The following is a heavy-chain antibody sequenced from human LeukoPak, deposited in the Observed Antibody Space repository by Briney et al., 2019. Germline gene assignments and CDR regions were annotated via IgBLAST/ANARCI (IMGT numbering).Heavy chain of an antibody. Sequence: GESLKISCKGSGYSFTNYWIGWVRQMPGKGLEWMGIIYPGDSDTRYSPSFQGQVTISADKSISTAYLQWSSLKASDTAMYYCARWKVAATRVSAYYFDYWGQGTLVTVSS. J-gene: IGHJ4*02. CDR2: IYPGDSDT. CDR3: ARWKVAATRVSAYYFDY. V-gene: IGHV5-51*01. D-gene: IGHD2-15*01. CDR1: GYSFTNYW.